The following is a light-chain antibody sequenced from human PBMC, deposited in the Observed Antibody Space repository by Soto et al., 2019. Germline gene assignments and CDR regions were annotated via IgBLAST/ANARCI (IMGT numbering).Light chain of an antibody. CDR3: SSYTGTSSWV. J-gene: IGLJ3*02. CDR2: EVS. CDR1: SSDVGGYNY. Sequence: QSALTQPASVSGSPGQSITISCTGTSSDVGGYNYVSWYQHHPGKAPKLLIYEVSNRPSGLSNRFSGSKSGNTASLTISGLQAEDEADYYCSSYTGTSSWVFGGGTKLTVL. V-gene: IGLV2-14*01.